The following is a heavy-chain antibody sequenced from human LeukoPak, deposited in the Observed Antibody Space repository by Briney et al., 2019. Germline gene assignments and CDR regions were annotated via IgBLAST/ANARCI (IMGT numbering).Heavy chain of an antibody. D-gene: IGHD6-6*01. J-gene: IGHJ6*03. Sequence: ASVTLSFTSSVYTFTIYDINWERQAQGQGQGWVGWMNTNSGNTGYSKKVQGRGTITRNTTISTAYTEMSSLRSAGTAAFYCAKVPIIAARFQCSYYYYTDVWGKGTTVTVSS. CDR1: VYTFTIYD. CDR2: MNTNSGNT. V-gene: IGHV1-8*03. CDR3: AKVPIIAARFQCSYYYYTDV.